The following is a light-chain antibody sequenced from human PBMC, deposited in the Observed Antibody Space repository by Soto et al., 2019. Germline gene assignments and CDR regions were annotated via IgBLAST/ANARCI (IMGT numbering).Light chain of an antibody. CDR3: QQYDNVPFT. Sequence: DIQMTQSPSSLSASVGDRVTITCQASQDISKYLTWYQQKPGKAPKLLIYDASILETGVPSRFSGSGSGTDLSFTISSLQPEDIATYHCQQYDNVPFTFGGGTKVEIK. V-gene: IGKV1-33*01. CDR2: DAS. J-gene: IGKJ4*01. CDR1: QDISKY.